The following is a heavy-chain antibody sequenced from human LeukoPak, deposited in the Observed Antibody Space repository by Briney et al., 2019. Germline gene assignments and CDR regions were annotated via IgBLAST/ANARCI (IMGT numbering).Heavy chain of an antibody. D-gene: IGHD3-22*01. CDR2: ISSSGNTI. CDR3: ARDQYYYDSSAPPLY. V-gene: IGHV3-48*04. J-gene: IGHJ4*02. CDR1: GFTFSSYA. Sequence: PGGSLRLSCAASGFTFSSYAMSWVRQAPGKGLEGVSYISSSGNTIYYADSVKGRFTISRDNAKNSLYLQMNSLRAEDTAVYYCARDQYYYDSSAPPLYWGQGTLVTVSS.